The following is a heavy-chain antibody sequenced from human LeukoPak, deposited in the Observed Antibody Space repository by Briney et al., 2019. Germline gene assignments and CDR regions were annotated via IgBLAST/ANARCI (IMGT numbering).Heavy chain of an antibody. CDR2: IYHSGST. V-gene: IGHV4-30-2*01. J-gene: IGHJ4*02. Sequence: PSETLSLTCTVSGGSISNGGYYWSWIRQPPGKGLEWIGYIYHSGSTYYNPSLKSRVTISVDRSKNQFSLNLTSVTAADTATYYCARETMLAGFASGLGFNYWGQGILVIVSS. CDR1: GGSISNGGYY. D-gene: IGHD6-19*01. CDR3: ARETMLAGFASGLGFNY.